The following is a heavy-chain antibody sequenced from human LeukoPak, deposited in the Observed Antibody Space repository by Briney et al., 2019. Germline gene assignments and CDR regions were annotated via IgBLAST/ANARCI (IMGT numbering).Heavy chain of an antibody. V-gene: IGHV4-59*01. D-gene: IGHD3-3*01. Sequence: KPSETLSLTCTVSGGPISTYYWSWIRQPPGKGLEWIGYIYYSGSTNYNPSLKSRVTISVDTSKNQFSLKLSSVTAADTAVYYCARVTIFGQSNWFDPWGRGTLVTVSS. CDR1: GGPISTYY. CDR2: IYYSGST. J-gene: IGHJ5*02. CDR3: ARVTIFGQSNWFDP.